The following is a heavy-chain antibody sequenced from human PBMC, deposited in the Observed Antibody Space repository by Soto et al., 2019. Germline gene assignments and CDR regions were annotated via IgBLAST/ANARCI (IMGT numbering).Heavy chain of an antibody. J-gene: IGHJ4*02. V-gene: IGHV1-24*01. Sequence: ASVKVSCQVSGYTLTELSMHWLRQSAGKGLEWMGGFYPEDGETIYAQKFQGRVTMTEDTSTDTAYMELSSLRSEDTAVYYCATDLSGSSTLYFDCWGQGTLVTVSS. CDR3: ATDLSGSSTLYFDC. CDR1: GYTLTELS. D-gene: IGHD1-26*01. CDR2: FYPEDGET.